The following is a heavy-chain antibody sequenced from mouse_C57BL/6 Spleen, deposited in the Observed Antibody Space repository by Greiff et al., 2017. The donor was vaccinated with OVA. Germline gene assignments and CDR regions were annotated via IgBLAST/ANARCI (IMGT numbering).Heavy chain of an antibody. Sequence: EVQLVESGGGLVKPGGSLKLSCAASGFTFSDYGMHWVRQAPEKGLEWVAYISSGSSTLYYADTVKGRFTISRDNAKNTLFLQMTSLRSEDTAMYYCARAELGYYAMDYWGQGTSVTVSS. CDR1: GFTFSDYG. V-gene: IGHV5-17*01. J-gene: IGHJ4*01. CDR2: ISSGSSTL. CDR3: ARAELGYYAMDY. D-gene: IGHD4-1*01.